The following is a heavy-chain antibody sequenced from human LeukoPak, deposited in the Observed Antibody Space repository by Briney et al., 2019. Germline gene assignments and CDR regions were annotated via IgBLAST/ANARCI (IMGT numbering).Heavy chain of an antibody. CDR2: INPSGGTT. V-gene: IGHV1-46*01. Sequence: ASVKLSCKASGYSFTSYYMHWVRQAPGQGLEWMGIINPSGGTTSYAQKFQGRVTVTRDTSTGTVYMELSSLRSEDTAVYYCASTITGTTYDAFDIWGQGTMVTVSS. CDR1: GYSFTSYY. D-gene: IGHD1-7*01. CDR3: ASTITGTTYDAFDI. J-gene: IGHJ3*02.